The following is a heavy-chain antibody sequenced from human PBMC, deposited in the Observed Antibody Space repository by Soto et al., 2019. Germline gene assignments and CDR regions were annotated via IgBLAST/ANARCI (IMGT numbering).Heavy chain of an antibody. V-gene: IGHV1-18*01. CDR1: GYTFNRYA. J-gene: IGHJ4*02. CDR3: ARLYYYDTSGYYYVEDY. D-gene: IGHD3-22*01. Sequence: GASVKVSCKASGYTFNRYAISWVRQAPGRGLEWMGWISAYNGNTNYAQKLQGRVTMTTDTSTSTAYMELRSLRSDDTAVYYCARLYYYDTSGYYYVEDYWRQGTLVPSPQ. CDR2: ISAYNGNT.